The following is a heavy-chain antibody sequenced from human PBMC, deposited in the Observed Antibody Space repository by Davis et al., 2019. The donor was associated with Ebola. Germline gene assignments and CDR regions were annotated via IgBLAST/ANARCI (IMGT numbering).Heavy chain of an antibody. Sequence: GESLKISCAASGFTFSSYAMSWVRQAPGKGLEWVSAISGSGGSTYYADSVKGRFTISRDNSKNTLYLQMNSLRAEDTAVYYCAKEREDYFAMDVWGQGTTVTVSS. CDR2: ISGSGGST. V-gene: IGHV3-23*01. CDR3: AKEREDYFAMDV. CDR1: GFTFSSYA. J-gene: IGHJ6*02.